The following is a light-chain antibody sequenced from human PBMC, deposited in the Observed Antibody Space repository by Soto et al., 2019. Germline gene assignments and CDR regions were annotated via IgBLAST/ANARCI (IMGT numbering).Light chain of an antibody. J-gene: IGKJ2*01. V-gene: IGKV3-20*01. CDR2: DAS. CDR1: QSVRNVY. Sequence: EIVLTQSPGTLSLSPGERATLSCRASQSVRNVYLAWYQQKPGQAPRLLIYDASNRATGIPARFSGSGSGTDFTRTINRLEPEDFAVYYCQQSGSSPRTFGQGTKLEIK. CDR3: QQSGSSPRT.